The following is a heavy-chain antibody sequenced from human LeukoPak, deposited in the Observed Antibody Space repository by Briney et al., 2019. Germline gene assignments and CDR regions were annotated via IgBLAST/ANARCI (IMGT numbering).Heavy chain of an antibody. Sequence: GGSLRLSCAASGFTVSSYDMHWVRQATGKGLEWVSAIGTAGDPYYPGSVKGRFTISRENAKNSLYLQMNSLRAGDTAVYYCARGKEDYYGMDVWGQGTTVTVSS. CDR3: ARGKEDYYGMDV. V-gene: IGHV3-13*05. J-gene: IGHJ6*02. CDR2: IGTAGDP. CDR1: GFTVSSYD.